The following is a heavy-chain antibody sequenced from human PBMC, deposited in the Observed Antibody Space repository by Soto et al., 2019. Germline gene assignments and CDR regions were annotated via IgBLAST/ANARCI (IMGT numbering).Heavy chain of an antibody. CDR3: ARDRQTYYYGSGSYIPRFDP. CDR1: GFTFSSYG. D-gene: IGHD3-10*01. CDR2: IWYDGSNK. Sequence: QVQLVESGGGVVQPGRSLRLSCAASGFTFSSYGMHWVRQAPGKGLEWVAVIWYDGSNKYYADSVKGRFTISRDNSKNTLYLQMTSLRAEDTAVYYCARDRQTYYYGSGSYIPRFDPWGQGTLVTVSS. J-gene: IGHJ5*02. V-gene: IGHV3-33*01.